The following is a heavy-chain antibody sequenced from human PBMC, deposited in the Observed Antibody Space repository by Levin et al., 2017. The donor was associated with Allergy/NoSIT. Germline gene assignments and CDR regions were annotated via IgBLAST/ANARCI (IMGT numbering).Heavy chain of an antibody. CDR3: AIDLALGAVVETRVLSDF. V-gene: IGHV1-69*13. J-gene: IGHJ3*01. CDR1: GGTFSHFV. D-gene: IGHD3-16*01. Sequence: SVKVSCKTSGGTFSHFVFSWVRQAPGQGLEWMGGIIPIFGTANYAQNFQGRLTITADDSTSTAYMELSSLTPADTALYYCAIDLALGAVVETRVLSDFWGHGTLVTVSS. CDR2: IIPIFGTA.